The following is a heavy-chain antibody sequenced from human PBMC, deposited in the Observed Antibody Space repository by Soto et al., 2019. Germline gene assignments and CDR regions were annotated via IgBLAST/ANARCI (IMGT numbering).Heavy chain of an antibody. CDR3: ARQETIRDYDAFDI. J-gene: IGHJ3*02. V-gene: IGHV5-51*01. D-gene: IGHD2-21*01. CDR1: GYSLTSYW. Sequence: GESLKISCKGSGYSLTSYWIGWVRQMTVKGLEWMEIIYPGDYDTRYSPSFQGQVTISADKSISTAYLQWSSLKASDTAMYYCARQETIRDYDAFDIWGQGTMVTVSS. CDR2: IYPGDYDT.